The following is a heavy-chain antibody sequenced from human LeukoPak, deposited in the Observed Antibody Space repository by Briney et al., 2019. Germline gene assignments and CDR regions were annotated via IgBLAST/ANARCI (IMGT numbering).Heavy chain of an antibody. CDR1: GFTVSGTH. D-gene: IGHD3-16*01. V-gene: IGHV3-53*01. CDR2: MYTGGTT. J-gene: IGHJ4*02. CDR3: AKDEATSGGGLAS. Sequence: GGSLRVSCAASGFTVSGTHMSWVRQAPGKGLEWVSAMYTGGTTYYADSVQGRFTISRDTSKNTLYLHMNILRSDDTAVYYCAKDEATSGGGLASWGQGTLVTVSS.